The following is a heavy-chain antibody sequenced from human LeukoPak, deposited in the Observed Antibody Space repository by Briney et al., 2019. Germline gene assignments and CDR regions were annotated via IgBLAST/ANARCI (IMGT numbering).Heavy chain of an antibody. Sequence: PGGSLRLSCAASGFTFSSYWMHWVRQAPGKGLVWVSRINSDGSSTSYADSVKGRFTISRDNAKNSLYLQMNSLRAEDTAVYYCARDSSSSWYFDYWGQGTLVTVSS. CDR1: GFTFSSYW. J-gene: IGHJ4*02. CDR2: INSDGSST. V-gene: IGHV3-74*01. CDR3: ARDSSSSWYFDY. D-gene: IGHD6-13*01.